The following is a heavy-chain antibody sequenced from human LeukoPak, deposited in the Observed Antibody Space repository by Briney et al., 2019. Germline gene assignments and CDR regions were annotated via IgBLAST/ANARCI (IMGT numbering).Heavy chain of an antibody. Sequence: SETLSLICAVSGGSISSHYWNWIRQPPGKGLEWIGYIYYSGSTNYNPSLKSRVTISLDTSKNQFSLKLSSVTAADTAVYYCARTYSSSWSHWYFDLWGRGALVTVSS. CDR1: GGSISSHY. CDR2: IYYSGST. CDR3: ARTYSSSWSHWYFDL. D-gene: IGHD6-13*01. J-gene: IGHJ2*01. V-gene: IGHV4-59*11.